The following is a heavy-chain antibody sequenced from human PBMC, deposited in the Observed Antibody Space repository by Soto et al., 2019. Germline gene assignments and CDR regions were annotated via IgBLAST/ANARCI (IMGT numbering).Heavy chain of an antibody. D-gene: IGHD4-4*01. CDR2: ISAYNGNT. Sequence: ASVKVSCKASGYTFTSYGISWVRQAPGQGLEWMGLISAYNGNTNYAQKLQGTVNMTTDTSTSTAYMELRSLRSDDTAVYYCARDLQSKGAKCLCIPTVTTGGXWGQGTRVTSPX. V-gene: IGHV1-18*04. CDR3: ARDLQSKGAKCLCIPTVTTGGX. CDR1: GYTFTSYG. J-gene: IGHJ4*02.